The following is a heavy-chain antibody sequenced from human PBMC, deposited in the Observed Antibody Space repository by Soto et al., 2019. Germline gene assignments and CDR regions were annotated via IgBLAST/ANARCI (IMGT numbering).Heavy chain of an antibody. Sequence: GGSLRLSCSASGFAFSNYAMAWVRHAPGQGLEWISSLSGSGGNTYYADSVKGRFTISRDNSNNTLYLHMNNLRAEDTAVYYCARSTYYDILTGSYYYYAMDVWGQGTTVTVSS. CDR1: GFAFSNYA. D-gene: IGHD3-9*01. CDR3: ARSTYYDILTGSYYYYAMDV. J-gene: IGHJ6*02. CDR2: LSGSGGNT. V-gene: IGHV3-23*01.